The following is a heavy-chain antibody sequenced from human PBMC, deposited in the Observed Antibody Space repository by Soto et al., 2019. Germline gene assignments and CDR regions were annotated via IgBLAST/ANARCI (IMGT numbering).Heavy chain of an antibody. CDR3: ARDGDYGDYYFDY. V-gene: IGHV3-21*01. J-gene: IGHJ4*02. D-gene: IGHD4-17*01. CDR2: ISSSSSYI. Sequence: GGSLRLSCAASGFTFSSYSMNWVRQAPGKGLEWVSSISSSSSYIYYADSVKGRFTISRDNAKNSLYLQMNSLRAEDTAVYYCARDGDYGDYYFDYWGQGTLVTVSS. CDR1: GFTFSSYS.